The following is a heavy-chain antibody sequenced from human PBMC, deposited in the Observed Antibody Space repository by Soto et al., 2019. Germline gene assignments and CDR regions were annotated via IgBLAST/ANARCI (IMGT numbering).Heavy chain of an antibody. D-gene: IGHD1-26*01. CDR2: ISSSSSYI. V-gene: IGHV3-21*01. Sequence: EVQLVESGGGLVKPGGSLRLSCAASGFTFSSYSMNWVRQAPGKGLEWVSSISSSSSYIYYADSVKGRFTISRDNAKNSLYLQMNSLRAEDTAVYYCARDLSGSYWHYYYYGMDVWGQGTTVTASS. J-gene: IGHJ6*02. CDR3: ARDLSGSYWHYYYYGMDV. CDR1: GFTFSSYS.